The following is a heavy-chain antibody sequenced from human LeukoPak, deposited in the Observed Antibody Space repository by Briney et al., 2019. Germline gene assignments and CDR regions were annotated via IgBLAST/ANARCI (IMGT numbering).Heavy chain of an antibody. Sequence: ASVKVSCKPSGYPFTSYGISWVRQAPGQGLEGMGWISAYNGNINYAQKLQGRDAMTTDTSTSTAYLGLRSLRSDDTAVYYCARWRIGDPFVCWGGGGQVSV. CDR1: GYPFTSYG. CDR3: ARWRIGDPFVC. D-gene: IGHD3-3*01. V-gene: IGHV1-18*01. CDR2: ISAYNGNI. J-gene: IGHJ4*02.